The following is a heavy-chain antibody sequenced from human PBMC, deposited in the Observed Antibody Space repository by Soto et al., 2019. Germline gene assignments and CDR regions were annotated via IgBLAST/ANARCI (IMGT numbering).Heavy chain of an antibody. CDR3: ERFYYDKSGQGPYYFDY. Sequence: SETLSLTCTVSGGSISSYYWSWIRQPPGKGLEWIGYIYYSGSTNYNPSLKSRVTISVDTSKNQFSLKLSSVTAADTALYYCERFYYDKSGQGPYYFDYWGQGTLVTVSS. J-gene: IGHJ4*02. D-gene: IGHD3-22*01. CDR2: IYYSGST. CDR1: GGSISSYY. V-gene: IGHV4-59*01.